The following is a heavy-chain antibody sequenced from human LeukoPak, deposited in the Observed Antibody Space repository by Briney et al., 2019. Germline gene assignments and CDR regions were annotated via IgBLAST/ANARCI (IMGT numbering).Heavy chain of an antibody. CDR3: RRVVGLYGMVV. CDR1: CSSISSDDHY. D-gene: IGHD2-15*01. V-gene: IGHV4-30-4*01. Sequence: SQTLSLTRTVSCSSISSDDHYWRWIRQPPGKGLEWIGYIYYSGITYYNPSLKSRVTISVDTSKNQFSLKLTSVTAADTAVYSARRVVGLYGMVVLGEGTTVTVSS. J-gene: IGHJ6*04. CDR2: IYYSGIT.